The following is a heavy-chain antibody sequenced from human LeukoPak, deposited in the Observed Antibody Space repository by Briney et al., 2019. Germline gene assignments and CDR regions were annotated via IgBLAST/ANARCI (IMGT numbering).Heavy chain of an antibody. Sequence: GASVKVSCKASGYTFTGYYMHWVRQAPGQGLEWMGWINPNSGGTNYAQKFQGRVTMTRDTSISTAYMELSRLRSDDTAVYYCAKDQEDILYSGGLDAFDIWGQGTLVTVSS. V-gene: IGHV1-2*02. CDR3: AKDQEDILYSGGLDAFDI. J-gene: IGHJ3*02. D-gene: IGHD6-19*01. CDR1: GYTFTGYY. CDR2: INPNSGGT.